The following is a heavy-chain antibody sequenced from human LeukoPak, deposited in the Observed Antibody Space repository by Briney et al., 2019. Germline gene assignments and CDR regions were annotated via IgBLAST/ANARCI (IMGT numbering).Heavy chain of an antibody. Sequence: GGSLRLSCAASGFTFSNYWMHWVRHAPGKGLVWVSSIKSNGRTTSYADSVKGRFTISRDNAKNTLYLQMNSLRVEDTAVYYCARDGRLDGYNGIVDNWGQGTLVTVSS. V-gene: IGHV3-74*01. CDR2: IKSNGRTT. J-gene: IGHJ4*02. CDR1: GFTFSNYW. D-gene: IGHD5-24*01. CDR3: ARDGRLDGYNGIVDN.